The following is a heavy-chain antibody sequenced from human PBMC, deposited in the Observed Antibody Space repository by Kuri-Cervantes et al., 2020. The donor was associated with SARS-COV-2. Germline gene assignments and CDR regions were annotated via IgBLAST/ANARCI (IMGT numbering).Heavy chain of an antibody. J-gene: IGHJ6*02. CDR1: GFTVSANY. D-gene: IGHD5-18*01. CDR2: IYSGGST. CDR3: ARLQTVMVTYYYYGMDV. Sequence: GGSLRLSCAASGFTVSANYMSWVRQAPGKGLEWVSVIYSGGSTFYADSVKGRFTISRDNSKNTLYLQMNSLRAEDTAVYYCARLQTVMVTYYYYGMDVWGQGTTVTVSS. V-gene: IGHV3-53*01.